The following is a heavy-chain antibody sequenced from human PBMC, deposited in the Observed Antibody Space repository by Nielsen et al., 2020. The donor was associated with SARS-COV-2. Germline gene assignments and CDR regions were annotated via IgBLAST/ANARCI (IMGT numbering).Heavy chain of an antibody. CDR1: GGTFSSDA. Sequence: SVKVSCKASGGTFSSDAFSWVRQAPGQGLEWLGGIIIVFDAANYAQKFQGRATITADESTKTVHLELSSLISEDTAVYYCARHDYGGNSPIDSWGQGTLVTVSS. V-gene: IGHV1-69*13. CDR3: ARHDYGGNSPIDS. CDR2: IIIVFDAA. J-gene: IGHJ4*02. D-gene: IGHD4-23*01.